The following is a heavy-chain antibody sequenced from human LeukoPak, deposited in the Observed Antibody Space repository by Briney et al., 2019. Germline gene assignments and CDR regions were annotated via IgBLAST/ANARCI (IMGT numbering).Heavy chain of an antibody. CDR1: GFTFDDYA. D-gene: IGHD1-26*01. CDR2: ISGDGGST. Sequence: GGSLRLSCAASGFTFDDYAMHWVRQAPGKGLEWVSLISGDGGSTYYADSVKGHFTISRDNAKNSLYLQMNSLRAEDTAVYYCVSRAYRGEFDIWGQGTMVTVSS. CDR3: VSRAYRGEFDI. V-gene: IGHV3-43*02. J-gene: IGHJ3*02.